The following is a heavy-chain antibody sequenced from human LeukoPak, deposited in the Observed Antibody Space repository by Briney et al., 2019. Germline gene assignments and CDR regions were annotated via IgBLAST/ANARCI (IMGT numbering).Heavy chain of an antibody. D-gene: IGHD5-24*01. V-gene: IGHV4-34*01. J-gene: IGHJ4*02. CDR3: ARESNSPLDY. CDR2: INHSGST. Sequence: PSETLSLTCAVYGGSFSGYYWSWIRPPPGKGLEWVGEINHSGSTNYNPSLKSRVTISVDTSKNQFSLKLSSVPAADTAVYYCARESNSPLDYWGQGTLVTVSS. CDR1: GGSFSGYY.